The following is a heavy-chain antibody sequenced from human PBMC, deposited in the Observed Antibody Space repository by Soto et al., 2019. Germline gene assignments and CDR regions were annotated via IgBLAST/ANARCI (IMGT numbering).Heavy chain of an antibody. CDR3: IWESKVSSAWH. J-gene: IGHJ4*02. CDR2: IVSKAAGGTI. CDR1: GIPFIDAW. Sequence: LAQSEGGLGKPGGSLTLSCTVSGIPFIDAWMNWVRQAPGKGLEWVGRIVSKAAGGTIGYAAPVKGRFSISSDDPGNTLYLQMNSLKVEDTAVYYCIWESKVSSAWHWGQGALVTVSS. D-gene: IGHD1-26*01. V-gene: IGHV3-15*07.